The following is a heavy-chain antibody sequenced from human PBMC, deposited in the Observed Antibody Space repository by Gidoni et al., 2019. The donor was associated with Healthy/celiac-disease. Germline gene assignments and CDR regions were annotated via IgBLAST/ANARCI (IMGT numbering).Heavy chain of an antibody. J-gene: IGHJ4*02. CDR2: ISYDGSNK. D-gene: IGHD6-19*01. CDR3: ARGIGGVYSSGWLAY. V-gene: IGHV3-30*01. Sequence: QVQLVESGGGVVQPGRSLRLSCAASGFTFSSYAMHWVRQAPGKGLEWVAVISYDGSNKYYADSVKGRFTISRDNSKNTLYLQMNSLRAEDTAVYYCARGIGGVYSSGWLAYWGQGTLVTVSS. CDR1: GFTFSSYA.